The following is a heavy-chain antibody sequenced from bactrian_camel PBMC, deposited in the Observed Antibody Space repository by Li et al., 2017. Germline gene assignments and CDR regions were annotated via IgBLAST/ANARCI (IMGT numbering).Heavy chain of an antibody. CDR1: GFTFSSYA. J-gene: IGHJ4*01. CDR3: ASRPDSGTGSLFDPDWYDY. CDR2: INSGGVSA. D-gene: IGHD2*01. V-gene: IGHV3S40*01. Sequence: DVQLVESGGGLVQPGGSLRLSCVASGFTFSSYAMSWVRQAPGKGLARVSTINSGGVSAYYADSVKGRFTISRDNNKNGIYLEMSSLKPEDTAMYYCASRPDSGTGSLFDPDWYDYRGQGTQVTVS.